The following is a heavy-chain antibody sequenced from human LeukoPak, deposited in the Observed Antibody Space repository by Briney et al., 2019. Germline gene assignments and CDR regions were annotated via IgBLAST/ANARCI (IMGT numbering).Heavy chain of an antibody. V-gene: IGHV3-23*01. J-gene: IGHJ4*02. CDR3: RFYISGSDY. D-gene: IGHD3-22*01. Sequence: GGSLRLSCEVFGFTFSTSAMSWVRQAPGKGLEWVSGIRASDETTYYVDSVKGRFTVSRDKSKNTLYLQMNSLRVEDTAIYYCRFYISGSDYWGQGALVTVSS. CDR1: GFTFSTSA. CDR2: IRASDETT.